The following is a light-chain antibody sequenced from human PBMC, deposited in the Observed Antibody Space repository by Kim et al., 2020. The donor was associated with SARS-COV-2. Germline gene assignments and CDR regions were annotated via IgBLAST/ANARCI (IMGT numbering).Light chain of an antibody. J-gene: IGLJ2*01. CDR3: QSYDSSLSGSI. Sequence: YDVHWYKHLPGTAPKLLIYNNINRPSGVPDRFSGSKSGTSASLAITGLQAEDEADYYCQSYDSSLSGSIFGGGTQLTVL. V-gene: IGLV1-40*01. CDR2: NNI. CDR1: YD.